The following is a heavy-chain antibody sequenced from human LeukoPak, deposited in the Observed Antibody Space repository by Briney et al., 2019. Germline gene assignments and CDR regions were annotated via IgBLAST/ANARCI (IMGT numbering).Heavy chain of an antibody. CDR3: ARDRPRLLWFGELPDFDY. J-gene: IGHJ4*02. V-gene: IGHV1-18*01. D-gene: IGHD3-10*01. CDR1: GYTFTSYG. Sequence: ASVKVSCKASGYTFTSYGISWVRQAPGQGLEWMGWISAYNGNTNYAQKLQGRVTMTTDTSTSTAYMELRSLRSDDTAVYYCARDRPRLLWFGELPDFDYWGQGTLVTVSS. CDR2: ISAYNGNT.